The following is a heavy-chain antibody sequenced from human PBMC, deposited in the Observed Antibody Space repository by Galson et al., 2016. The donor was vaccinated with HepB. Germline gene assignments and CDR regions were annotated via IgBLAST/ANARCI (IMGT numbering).Heavy chain of an antibody. V-gene: IGHV3-48*02. D-gene: IGHD4-17*01. CDR3: ARVGLDYGDHFDY. J-gene: IGHJ4*02. Sequence: SVKGRFTISRDNARSLLYLQMNSLRDEDTAVYYCARVGLDYGDHFDYWGRGTLVTVSS.